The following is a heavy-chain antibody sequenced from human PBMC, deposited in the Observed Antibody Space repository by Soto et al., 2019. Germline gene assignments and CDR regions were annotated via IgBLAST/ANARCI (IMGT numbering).Heavy chain of an antibody. CDR3: ASGFYDSSGYYFDF. CDR1: GFTVSSNY. J-gene: IGHJ4*02. V-gene: IGHV3-53*01. CDR2: IYSGGST. Sequence: GGSLRLSFAASGFTVSSNYMSWVRQAPGKGLEWVSVIYSGGSTYYADSVKGRFTISRDNSKNTLYLQMNSLRAEDTAVYYCASGFYDSSGYYFDFWGQGTLVTVSS. D-gene: IGHD3-22*01.